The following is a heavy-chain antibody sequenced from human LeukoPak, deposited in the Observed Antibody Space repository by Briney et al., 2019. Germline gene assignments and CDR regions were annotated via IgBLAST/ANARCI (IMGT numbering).Heavy chain of an antibody. Sequence: SETLSLTCTVSGGSISSYYWSWIRQPPGKGLEWIGYIYYSGSTNYNPSLKSRVTISVDTSKNQFSLKLSSVTAADTAAYYCARVPADHYYDSSGYHDAFDIWGQGTMVTVSS. J-gene: IGHJ3*02. CDR3: ARVPADHYYDSSGYHDAFDI. V-gene: IGHV4-59*01. D-gene: IGHD3-22*01. CDR2: IYYSGST. CDR1: GGSISSYY.